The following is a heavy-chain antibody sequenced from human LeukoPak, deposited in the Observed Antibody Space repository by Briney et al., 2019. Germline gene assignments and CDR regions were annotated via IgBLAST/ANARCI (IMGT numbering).Heavy chain of an antibody. V-gene: IGHV4-59*01. Sequence: SETLSLTCTVSGGSISSYYWSWIRQSPEKGLEWIATVFHTGSNYYNPSLNSRATISVDTSKNQLSLKLSSVTAADTAVYYCARVRSLEWPAPMDVWGKGTTVTVSS. CDR3: ARVRSLEWPAPMDV. D-gene: IGHD3-3*01. CDR1: GGSISSYY. J-gene: IGHJ6*03. CDR2: VFHTGSN.